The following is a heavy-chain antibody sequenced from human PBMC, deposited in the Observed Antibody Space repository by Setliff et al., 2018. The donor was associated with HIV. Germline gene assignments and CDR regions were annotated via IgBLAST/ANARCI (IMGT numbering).Heavy chain of an antibody. J-gene: IGHJ6*03. CDR2: INDRGTT. CDR3: TRGLGDQWLGSGDIDQYRYMDV. CDR1: GGSLSGHF. D-gene: IGHD6-19*01. Sequence: VYGGSLSGHFWSWIRQSPGKGLEWIGEINDRGTTNYNPSFKSRVTISVDTSKRQFSLRLKSVTAADTAAYYCTRGLGDQWLGSGDIDQYRYMDVLGTATTVTVSS. V-gene: IGHV4-34*01.